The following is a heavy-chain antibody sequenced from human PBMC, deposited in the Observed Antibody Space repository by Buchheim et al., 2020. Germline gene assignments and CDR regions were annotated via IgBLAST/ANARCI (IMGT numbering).Heavy chain of an antibody. CDR2: ISYDGSNK. CDR3: AKDSFPSGWHTVGRYYGMDV. J-gene: IGHJ6*02. V-gene: IGHV3-30*18. CDR1: GFTFSSYG. D-gene: IGHD6-19*01. Sequence: QVQLVESGGGVVQPGRSLRLSCAASGFTFSSYGMHWVRQAPGKGLEWVAVISYDGSNKYYADSVKGRFTISRDNSKNTLYLQMNSLRAEDTAVYYCAKDSFPSGWHTVGRYYGMDVWGQGTT.